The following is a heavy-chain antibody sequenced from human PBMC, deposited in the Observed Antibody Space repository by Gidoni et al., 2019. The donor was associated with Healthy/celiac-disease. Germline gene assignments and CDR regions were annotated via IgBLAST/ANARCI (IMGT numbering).Heavy chain of an antibody. J-gene: IGHJ6*02. CDR1: GFTFSSYS. CDR2: ISSSSSYI. Sequence: EVQLVESGGGLVKPGGSLRLSCAASGFTFSSYSMNWVRKAPGKGLEGVSSISSSSSYIYYADSVKGRFTISRDNAKNSLYLQMNSLRAEDTAVYYCAGSFLGFTDIVVVPAAIGSYYYYGMDVWGQGTTVTVSS. D-gene: IGHD2-2*02. CDR3: AGSFLGFTDIVVVPAAIGSYYYYGMDV. V-gene: IGHV3-21*01.